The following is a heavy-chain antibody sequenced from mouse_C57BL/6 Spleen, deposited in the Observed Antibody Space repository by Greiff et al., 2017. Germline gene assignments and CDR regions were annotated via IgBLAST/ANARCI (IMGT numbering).Heavy chain of an antibody. Sequence: VQLQQSGTVLARPGASVKMSCKTSGYTFTSYWMHWVKQRPGQGLEWIGAIYPGNSDTSYNQKFKGKAKLTAVTSASTAYMELSSLTNEDSAVYYCTRSGTTVGDYWGQGTTLTVSS. J-gene: IGHJ2*01. D-gene: IGHD1-1*01. V-gene: IGHV1-5*01. CDR1: GYTFTSYW. CDR2: IYPGNSDT. CDR3: TRSGTTVGDY.